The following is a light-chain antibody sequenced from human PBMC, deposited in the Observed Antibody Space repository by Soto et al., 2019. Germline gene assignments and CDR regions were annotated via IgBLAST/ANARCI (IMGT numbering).Light chain of an antibody. Sequence: SYELTQPPSVSVAPGQTARITCGGNNIGRKSVHWYQQKPGQAPVLVVYADSDRPSWIPERFSGSNSGNTATLTISRVEAVDEADYYCQVWESSSDHYVFGTGTKLTGL. CDR1: NIGRKS. J-gene: IGLJ1*01. CDR2: ADS. V-gene: IGLV3-21*02. CDR3: QVWESSSDHYV.